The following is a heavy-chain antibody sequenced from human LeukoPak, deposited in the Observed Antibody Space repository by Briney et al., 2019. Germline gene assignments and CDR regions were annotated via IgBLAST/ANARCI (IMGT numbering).Heavy chain of an antibody. Sequence: WETLSLTCNVSGYFISSGYYWGWLRQPPGKGLEWIGSIYHSGSTYYSPSLKSRVTMSVDTSKNQFSLKLNSATAADTAIYFCARGHPTVTTWGYWGQGTLVTVSS. V-gene: IGHV4-38-2*02. CDR2: IYHSGST. D-gene: IGHD4-17*01. J-gene: IGHJ4*02. CDR1: GYFISSGYY. CDR3: ARGHPTVTTWGY.